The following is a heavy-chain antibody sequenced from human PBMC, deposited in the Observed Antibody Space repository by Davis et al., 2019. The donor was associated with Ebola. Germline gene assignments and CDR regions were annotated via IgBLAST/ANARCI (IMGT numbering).Heavy chain of an antibody. CDR1: GGSFNGYY. Sequence: GSLRLSCAVYGGSFNGYYWSWIRQPPGKGLEWIGEINHSGSTNYNPSLKSRVTISVDTSKNQFSLKLSSVTAADTAVYYCARGRTMLEYWGQGTLVTVSS. CDR2: INHSGST. D-gene: IGHD3-10*01. CDR3: ARGRTMLEY. V-gene: IGHV4-34*01. J-gene: IGHJ4*02.